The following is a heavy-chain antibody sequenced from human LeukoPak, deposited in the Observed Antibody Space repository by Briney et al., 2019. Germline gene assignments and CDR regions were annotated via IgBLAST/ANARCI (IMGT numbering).Heavy chain of an antibody. D-gene: IGHD1-26*01. CDR3: AKDRGSYIGD. CDR1: GFTFSSYA. V-gene: IGHV3-30*04. CDR2: ISYDGSNK. Sequence: PGGSLRLSCAASGFTFSSYALHWVRQAPGKGLEWVAVISYDGSNKYYADSVKGRFTISRDNSKNTLYLQMNSLRAEDTAVYYCAKDRGSYIGDWGQGTLVTVSS. J-gene: IGHJ4*02.